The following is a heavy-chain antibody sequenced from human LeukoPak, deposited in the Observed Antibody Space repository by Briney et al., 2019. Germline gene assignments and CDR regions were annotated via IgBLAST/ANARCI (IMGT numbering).Heavy chain of an antibody. CDR2: ISYDGSNK. CDR1: GSTFSSYA. V-gene: IGHV3-30*14. Sequence: PGGSLRLSCAASGSTFSSYAMHWVRQAPGKGLEWVAVISYDGSNKYYADSVKGRFTISRDNSKNTLYLQMNSLRAEDTAVYYCARGALYDFWSGYEYYFDYWGQGTLVTVSS. CDR3: ARGALYDFWSGYEYYFDY. D-gene: IGHD3-3*01. J-gene: IGHJ4*02.